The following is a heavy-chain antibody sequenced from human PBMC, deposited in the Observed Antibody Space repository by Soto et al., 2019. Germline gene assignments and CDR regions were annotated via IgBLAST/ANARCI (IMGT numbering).Heavy chain of an antibody. CDR2: ISGSGGST. J-gene: IGHJ4*02. Sequence: RGSLGVSCATSGFTFSSYAMSWVRQAPGKGLDLVSAISGSGGSTYYADSVKGRFTISRDNSKNTLYLQMNSLRAEDTAVYYCAKAPVRDYMRYFDYWGQGTMVTVSS. D-gene: IGHD3-10*01. CDR1: GFTFSSYA. V-gene: IGHV3-23*01. CDR3: AKAPVRDYMRYFDY.